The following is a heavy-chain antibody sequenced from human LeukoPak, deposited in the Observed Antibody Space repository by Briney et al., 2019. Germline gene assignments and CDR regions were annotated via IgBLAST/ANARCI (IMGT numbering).Heavy chain of an antibody. J-gene: IGHJ4*02. Sequence: PSETLSLTCAVYGGSFSGYYWSWIRQPPGKGLEWIGYIYHSGSTYYNPSLKSRVTISVDRSKNQFSLKLSSVTAADTAVYYCARSFNYDTPFDYWGQGTLVTVSS. CDR1: GGSFSGYY. V-gene: IGHV4-34*01. CDR2: IYHSGST. CDR3: ARSFNYDTPFDY. D-gene: IGHD3-9*01.